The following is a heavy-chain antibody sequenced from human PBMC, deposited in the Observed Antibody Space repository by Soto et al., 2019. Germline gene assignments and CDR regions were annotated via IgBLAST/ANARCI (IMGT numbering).Heavy chain of an antibody. V-gene: IGHV3-66*01. D-gene: IGHD3-10*01. CDR1: GFTVSSNY. J-gene: IGHJ4*02. Sequence: GGSLRLSCAVSGFTVSSNYMSWVRQAPGKGLEWVSVIYSGSSTYYADSVKGRFTVSRDNSKNTLYLQMTSLRAEDTAVYYCARGPYGSGSYSLDYWGQGTLVTVSS. CDR2: IYSGSST. CDR3: ARGPYGSGSYSLDY.